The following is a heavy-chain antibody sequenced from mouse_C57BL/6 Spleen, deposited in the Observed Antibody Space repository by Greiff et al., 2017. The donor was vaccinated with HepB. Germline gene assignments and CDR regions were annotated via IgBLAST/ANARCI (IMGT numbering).Heavy chain of an antibody. D-gene: IGHD1-1*01. CDR3: ARHMDDYGSSIGAMDY. Sequence: VQLQQSGAELVRPGASVKLSCKASGYTFTDYYINWVKQRPGQGLEWIARIYPGSGNTYYNEKFKGKATLTAEKSSSTAYMQLSSLTSEDSAIYFYARHMDDYGSSIGAMDYWGQGTSVTVSS. J-gene: IGHJ4*01. CDR2: IYPGSGNT. V-gene: IGHV1-76*01. CDR1: GYTFTDYY.